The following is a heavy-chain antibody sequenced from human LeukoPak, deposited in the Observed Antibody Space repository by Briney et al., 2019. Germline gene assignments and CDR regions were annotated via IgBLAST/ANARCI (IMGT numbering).Heavy chain of an antibody. CDR2: IRSKANSYAT. J-gene: IGHJ4*02. V-gene: IGHV3-73*01. CDR1: GFTFSGSA. CDR3: TTSLTSGYYIDY. D-gene: IGHD3-22*01. Sequence: GGSLRLSCAASGFTFSGSAMHWVRQASGKGLEWVGRIRSKANSYATAYAASVKGRFTISRDDSKNTAYLQMNSLKTEDTAVYYCTTSLTSGYYIDYWGQGTLVTVSS.